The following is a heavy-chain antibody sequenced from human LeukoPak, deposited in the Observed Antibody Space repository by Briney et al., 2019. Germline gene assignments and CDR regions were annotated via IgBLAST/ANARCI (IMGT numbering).Heavy chain of an antibody. V-gene: IGHV1-8*01. D-gene: IGHD3-22*01. J-gene: IGHJ4*02. CDR3: ARGFGYYYDSSGYSSDY. Sequence: ASVKVSCKATGFTFTNYDINWVRQASGQGLEWMGWMNPINGNTGYAQKFQGRVTMTRNTSISTAYTELSSLRSEDTAVYYCARGFGYYYDSSGYSSDYWGQGTLVTVSS. CDR2: MNPINGNT. CDR1: GFTFTNYD.